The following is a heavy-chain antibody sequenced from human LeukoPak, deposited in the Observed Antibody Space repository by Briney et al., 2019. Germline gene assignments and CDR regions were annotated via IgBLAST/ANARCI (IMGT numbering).Heavy chain of an antibody. CDR3: AREGGWYYGSGSYYNLPFDY. CDR1: GGTFSSYA. Sequence: GASVKVSCKASGGTFSSYAISWVRQAPGEGLEWLGGIIHIFGTANYAQKFQGRVTITADESTSTAYMELSSLRSEDTAVYYCAREGGWYYGSGSYYNLPFDYWGQGTLVTVSS. CDR2: IIHIFGTA. D-gene: IGHD3-10*01. V-gene: IGHV1-69*13. J-gene: IGHJ4*02.